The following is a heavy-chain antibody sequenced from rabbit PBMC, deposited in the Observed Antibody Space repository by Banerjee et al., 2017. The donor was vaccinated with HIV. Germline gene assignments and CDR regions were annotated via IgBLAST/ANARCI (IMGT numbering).Heavy chain of an antibody. Sequence: EESGGDLVKPEGSLTLTCTASGFSLSSNDWICWVRQAPGKGLEWIACIYGDDSGSTYYANWAKGRFTISKTSSTTVTLQMTSLTAADTATYFCARVAAGYVGINYDAYFTLWGPGTLVTVS. V-gene: IGHV1S45*01. J-gene: IGHJ4*01. CDR2: IYGDDSGST. CDR1: GFSLSSNDW. D-gene: IGHD8-1*01. CDR3: ARVAAGYVGINYDAYFTL.